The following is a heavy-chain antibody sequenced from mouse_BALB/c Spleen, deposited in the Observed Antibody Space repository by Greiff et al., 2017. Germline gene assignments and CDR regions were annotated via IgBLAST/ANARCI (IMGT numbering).Heavy chain of an antibody. CDR3: ARDRYDVSYAMDY. Sequence: EVHLVESGGGLVKPGGSLKLSCAASGFTFSDYYMYWVRQTPEKRLEWVATISDGGSYTYYPDSVKGRFTISRDNAKNNLYLQMSSLKSEDTAMYYCARDRYDVSYAMDYWGQGTSVTVSS. CDR1: GFTFSDYY. CDR2: ISDGGSYT. V-gene: IGHV5-4*02. J-gene: IGHJ4*01. D-gene: IGHD2-14*01.